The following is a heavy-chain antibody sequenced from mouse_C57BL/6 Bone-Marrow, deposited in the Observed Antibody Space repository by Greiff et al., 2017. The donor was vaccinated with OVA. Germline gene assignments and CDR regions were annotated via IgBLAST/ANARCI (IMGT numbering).Heavy chain of an antibody. V-gene: IGHV5-4*03. CDR2: ISDGGSYT. Sequence: EVKLVESGGGLVKPGGSLKLSCAASGFTFSSYAMSWVRQTPEKRLEWVATISDGGSYTYYPDNVKGRCTISRDNAKNNLYLQMSHLKSEDTAMYYCARATTVPYYFDYWGQGTTLTVSS. CDR3: ARATTVPYYFDY. J-gene: IGHJ2*01. CDR1: GFTFSSYA. D-gene: IGHD1-1*01.